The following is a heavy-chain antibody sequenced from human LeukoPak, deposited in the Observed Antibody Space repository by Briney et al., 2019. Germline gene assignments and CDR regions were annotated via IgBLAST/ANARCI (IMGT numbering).Heavy chain of an antibody. CDR3: ARGVVGATKGDAFDI. Sequence: EASVTVSCKASGYTFTRHDISWVRQAPGQGLEWMGGIIPIFGTATYAQKFQGRVTITTDESTSTAYMELSSLRSEDTAVYYCARGVVGATKGDAFDIWGQGTMVTVSS. CDR1: GYTFTRHD. CDR2: IIPIFGTA. V-gene: IGHV1-69*05. J-gene: IGHJ3*02. D-gene: IGHD1-26*01.